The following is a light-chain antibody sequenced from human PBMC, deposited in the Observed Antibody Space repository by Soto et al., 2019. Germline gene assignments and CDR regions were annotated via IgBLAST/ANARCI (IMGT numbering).Light chain of an antibody. Sequence: EIVMTQSPATLSVSPGERATLSCRASQSVSSTLAWYQQKPGQAPSLLIYGASTRATGIPARFSGSGSGTEFTLTISSLQSEEFAVYYCQQYNNWPPGTFGQGTKLEIK. CDR1: QSVSST. V-gene: IGKV3-15*01. CDR3: QQYNNWPPGT. CDR2: GAS. J-gene: IGKJ2*02.